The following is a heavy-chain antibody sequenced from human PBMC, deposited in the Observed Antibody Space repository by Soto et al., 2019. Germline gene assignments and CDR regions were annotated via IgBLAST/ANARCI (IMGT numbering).Heavy chain of an antibody. D-gene: IGHD2-21*02. Sequence: GESLKISCKGSGYSFTSYWIGWVRQMPGKGLEWMGIIYPGDSDTRYSPSFQGQVTISADKSISTAYLQWSSLKASDTAMYYCARLGGYCGGDCYYDYYGMDVWGQGTTVTVSS. CDR3: ARLGGYCGGDCYYDYYGMDV. J-gene: IGHJ6*02. CDR1: GYSFTSYW. V-gene: IGHV5-51*01. CDR2: IYPGDSDT.